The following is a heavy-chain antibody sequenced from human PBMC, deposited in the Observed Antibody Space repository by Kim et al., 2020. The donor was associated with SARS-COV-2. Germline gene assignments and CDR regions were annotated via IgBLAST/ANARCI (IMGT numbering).Heavy chain of an antibody. D-gene: IGHD3-9*01. Sequence: GGSLRLGCVVSGLTFDDYAMSWVRQAPGRGLEWVAGINWSGDTTVYADSVQGRFNISRDNAKNCLYLQMNSLRAEDTAFYYCATGGILSTVMGIDRWGQGTLLIVSS. CDR2: INWSGDTT. CDR3: ATGGILSTVMGIDR. J-gene: IGHJ5*02. V-gene: IGHV3-20*04. CDR1: GLTFDDYA.